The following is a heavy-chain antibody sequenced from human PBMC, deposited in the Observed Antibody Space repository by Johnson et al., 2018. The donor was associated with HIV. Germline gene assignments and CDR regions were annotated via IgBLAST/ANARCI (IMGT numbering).Heavy chain of an antibody. CDR1: GFTFSSYG. V-gene: IGHV3-30*02. D-gene: IGHD3-9*01. CDR3: ATRKDILTGYDAFDI. J-gene: IGHJ3*02. Sequence: QEQLVESGGGVVQHGGSLRLSCAASGFTFSSYGMHWVRQAPGKGLEWVAFIRYDGSNKYYADSVKGRFTISRDNSKNTLYLQMNSLRPEDTALYYCATRKDILTGYDAFDIWGQGTMVTVSS. CDR2: IRYDGSNK.